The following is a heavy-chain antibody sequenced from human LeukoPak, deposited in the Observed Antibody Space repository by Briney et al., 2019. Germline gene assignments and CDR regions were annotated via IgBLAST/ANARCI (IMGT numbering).Heavy chain of an antibody. J-gene: IGHJ4*02. CDR2: IYYSGST. V-gene: IGHV4-31*03. CDR1: GGSISSGGYY. D-gene: IGHD3-22*01. CDR3: ARYYYDSKTFDY. Sequence: PSETLSLTCTVSGGSISSGGYYWSWIRQHPGKGLEWIGYIYYSGSTYYNPSLKSRVTISVDTSKNQFSLKLSSVTAADTAVYYCARYYYDSKTFDYWGQGTLVTVSS.